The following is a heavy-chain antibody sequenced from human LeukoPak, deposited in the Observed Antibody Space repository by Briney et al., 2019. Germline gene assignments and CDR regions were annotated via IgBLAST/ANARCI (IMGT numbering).Heavy chain of an antibody. CDR1: GFTFSSYS. D-gene: IGHD1-26*01. V-gene: IGHV3-21*01. CDR2: ISSSSSYI. J-gene: IGHJ4*02. Sequence: PGGSLRLSCAASGFTFSSYSMNWVRQAPGKGLEWVSSISSSSSYIYYADSVKGRFTISRDNAKNSLYLQMNSLRAEDTAVYYCARDLRWEPQYYFDYWGQGTPVTVSS. CDR3: ARDLRWEPQYYFDY.